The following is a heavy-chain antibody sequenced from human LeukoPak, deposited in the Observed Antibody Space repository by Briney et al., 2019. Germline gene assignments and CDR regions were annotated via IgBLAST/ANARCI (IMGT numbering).Heavy chain of an antibody. CDR1: GVSISSYY. V-gene: IGHV4-59*08. J-gene: IGHJ4*02. CDR3: ARHGTLGSTTYPLDY. CDR2: IYYSGST. D-gene: IGHD1-26*01. Sequence: KPSETLSLTCTVSGVSISSYYWSWIRQAPGKGLEWIGNIYYSGSTNYNTSLKSRVTVSVDTSKNQFSLKLSSVTAAAAAVYYCARHGTLGSTTYPLDYWGQGTLVTVSS.